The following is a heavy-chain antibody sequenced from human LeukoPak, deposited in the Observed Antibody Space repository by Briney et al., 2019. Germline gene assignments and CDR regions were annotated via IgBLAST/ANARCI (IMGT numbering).Heavy chain of an antibody. CDR1: GYTLTELS. J-gene: IGHJ4*02. CDR3: ATDLRYSSSWTGY. D-gene: IGHD6-13*01. Sequence: GASVKVSCKVSGYTLTELSMHWVRQAPGKGLEWMGGFDPEDGETIYAQKFQGRVTMTEDISTDTAYMALSSLRSEDTAVYDCATDLRYSSSWTGYWGQGTMVTVSS. V-gene: IGHV1-24*01. CDR2: FDPEDGET.